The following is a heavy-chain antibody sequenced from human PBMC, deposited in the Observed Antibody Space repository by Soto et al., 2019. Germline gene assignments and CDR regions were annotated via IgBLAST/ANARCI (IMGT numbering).Heavy chain of an antibody. CDR3: GREGQQLAQEQFFQFDSVDV. CDR1: GYNLREYG. Sequence: QVQLAQSGVKVKKPGASVKVSCTAYGYNLREYGVSWLRQAPGLGFEWMGWISGDNVNRRSSQKFQDRLTMTTDTYTNTASLKLRSLRSDDTALYYCGREGQQLAQEQFFQFDSVDVWGQGTSVTVSS. D-gene: IGHD6-13*01. CDR2: ISGDNVNR. J-gene: IGHJ6*02. V-gene: IGHV1-18*01.